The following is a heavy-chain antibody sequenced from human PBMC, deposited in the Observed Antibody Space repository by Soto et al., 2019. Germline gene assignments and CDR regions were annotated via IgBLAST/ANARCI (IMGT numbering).Heavy chain of an antibody. CDR1: GFTFSSYA. CDR2: ISSSSSYI. V-gene: IGHV3-21*01. J-gene: IGHJ4*02. Sequence: EVQLLESGGGLVQPGGSLRLSCAASGFTFSSYAMSWVRQAPGKGLEWVSSISSSSSYIYYADSVKGRFTISRDNAKNSLYLQMNSLRAEDTAVYYCARDQAPSTRSITMVRGVIIPPLDYWGQGTLVTVSS. D-gene: IGHD3-10*01. CDR3: ARDQAPSTRSITMVRGVIIPPLDY.